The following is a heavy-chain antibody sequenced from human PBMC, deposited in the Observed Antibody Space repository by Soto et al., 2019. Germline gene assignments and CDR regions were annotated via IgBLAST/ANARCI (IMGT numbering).Heavy chain of an antibody. CDR2: IYYSGST. Sequence: SETLSLTCTFSGGSVSSGSYYWSWIRQPPGKGLEWIGYIYYSGSTNYNPSLKSRVTISVDTSKNQFSLKLSSVTAADTAVYYCASILRDWDAFDIWGQGTMVT. CDR3: ASILRDWDAFDI. J-gene: IGHJ3*02. D-gene: IGHD3-9*01. CDR1: GGSVSSGSYY. V-gene: IGHV4-61*01.